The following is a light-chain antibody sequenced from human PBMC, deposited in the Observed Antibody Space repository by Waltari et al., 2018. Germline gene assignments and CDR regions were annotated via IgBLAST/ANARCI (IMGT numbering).Light chain of an antibody. V-gene: IGKV1-5*03. Sequence: DIQMTQSPSTLSASVGDRVTITCRASQSISDWLAWYQQKPGKAPKLLIYKASSLESGVPSRFSGSGSGTEFTLTISSLQPDDFATYYCQPYNSYSIMFGQGTRLENK. J-gene: IGKJ5*01. CDR3: QPYNSYSIM. CDR2: KAS. CDR1: QSISDW.